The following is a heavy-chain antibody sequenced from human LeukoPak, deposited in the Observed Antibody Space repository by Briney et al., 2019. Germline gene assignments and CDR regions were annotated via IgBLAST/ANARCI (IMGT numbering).Heavy chain of an antibody. CDR3: ARVWLPSYYDSSGYWEYFQH. J-gene: IGHJ1*01. Sequence: GASVKVSCKASGYTFTGYYMHWVRQAPGQGLEWMGWINPNSGGKNYAKKFQGRVTMTRDTSISTAYMELSRLRSDDTAVYYCARVWLPSYYDSSGYWEYFQHWGQGTLVTVSS. CDR2: INPNSGGK. CDR1: GYTFTGYY. V-gene: IGHV1-2*02. D-gene: IGHD3-22*01.